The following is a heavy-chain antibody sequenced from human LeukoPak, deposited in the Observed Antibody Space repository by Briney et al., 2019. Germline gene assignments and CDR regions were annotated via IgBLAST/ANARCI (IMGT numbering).Heavy chain of an antibody. CDR3: ARNLYYYDSSGYFF. Sequence: ASVEVSCKASGYTFTGYYMHWVRQAPGQGLEWMGRIDPNSGGTNYAQKFQGRVTMTRDTSISTAYMELSRLRSDDTAVYYCARNLYYYDSSGYFFWGQGTLVTVSS. J-gene: IGHJ4*02. D-gene: IGHD3-22*01. CDR2: IDPNSGGT. CDR1: GYTFTGYY. V-gene: IGHV1-2*06.